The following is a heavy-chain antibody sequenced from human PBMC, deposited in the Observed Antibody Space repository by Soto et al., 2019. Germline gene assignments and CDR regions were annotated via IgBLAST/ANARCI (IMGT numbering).Heavy chain of an antibody. J-gene: IGHJ4*02. CDR2: ISYSGSP. CDR1: GCPINSFY. D-gene: IGHD3-9*01. CDR3: ARATGYYTEQYFDY. Sequence: SETLSLTCAVSGCPINSFYWSWIRQPPGKGLEWIGYISYSGSPNYNPTLKSRVTISVDISKRQFSLQVSSVTAADTAVYYCARATGYYTEQYFDYRGQGTLVTVSS. V-gene: IGHV4-59*01.